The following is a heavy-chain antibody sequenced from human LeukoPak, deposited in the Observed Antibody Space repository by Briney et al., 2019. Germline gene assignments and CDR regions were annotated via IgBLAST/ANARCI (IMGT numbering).Heavy chain of an antibody. V-gene: IGHV4-34*01. J-gene: IGHJ6*03. CDR3: ARGRVTHYYGSGNSGGNLPMDV. CDR1: GGSFSGYY. D-gene: IGHD3-10*01. Sequence: SETLSLTCAVYGGSFSGYYWSWIRQPPGKGLEWIGEINHSGSTNYNPSLKSRVTISVDTSKNQFSLKLSSVTAADTAVYYCARGRVTHYYGSGNSGGNLPMDVWGKGTTVTVSS. CDR2: INHSGST.